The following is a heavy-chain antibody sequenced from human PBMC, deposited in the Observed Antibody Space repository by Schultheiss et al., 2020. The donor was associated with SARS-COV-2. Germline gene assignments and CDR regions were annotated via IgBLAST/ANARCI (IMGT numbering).Heavy chain of an antibody. V-gene: IGHV4-30-4*01. CDR3: AREGSSYDSSGYYVGGANWFDP. CDR2: IYYSGST. Sequence: SQTLSLTCTVSGGSISSGDYYWSWIRQPPGKGLEWIGYIYYSGSTYYNPSLKSRVTISVDRSKNQFSLKLSSVTAADTAVYYCAREGSSYDSSGYYVGGANWFDPWGQGTLVTVSS. J-gene: IGHJ5*02. D-gene: IGHD3-22*01. CDR1: GGSISSGDYY.